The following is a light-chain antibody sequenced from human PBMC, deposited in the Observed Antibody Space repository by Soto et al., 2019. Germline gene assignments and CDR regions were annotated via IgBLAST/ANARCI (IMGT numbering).Light chain of an antibody. Sequence: DIQMTQSPSTLSASIGERVTITCRASQSISNWLAWYQQKPGKAPKLLIYKASTVESRVPSRFSGSGSGTQFNLTISSLQPDDLAAYYCQQYKSYYTFGQGPKVEIK. CDR1: QSISNW. CDR3: QQYKSYYT. J-gene: IGKJ2*01. CDR2: KAS. V-gene: IGKV1-5*03.